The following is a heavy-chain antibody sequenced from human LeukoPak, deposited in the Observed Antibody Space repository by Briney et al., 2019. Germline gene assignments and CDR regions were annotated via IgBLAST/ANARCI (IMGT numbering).Heavy chain of an antibody. CDR3: ARVGGGTMVRGVIVGRFDY. CDR1: GDSVSSNSAA. Sequence: SQTLSLTCAISGDSVSSNSAAWNWIRQSPSRGLEWLGRTYYRSKWCNDYAVSVKSRITINPDTSKNQFSLQLNSVTPEDTAVYYCARVGGGTMVRGVIVGRFDYWGQGTLVTVSS. V-gene: IGHV6-1*01. CDR2: TYYRSKWCN. D-gene: IGHD3-10*01. J-gene: IGHJ4*02.